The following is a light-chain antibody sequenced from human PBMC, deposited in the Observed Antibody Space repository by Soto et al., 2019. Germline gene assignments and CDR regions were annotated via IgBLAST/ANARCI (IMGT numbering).Light chain of an antibody. CDR3: QQFNSYVIT. J-gene: IGKJ5*01. V-gene: IGKV1-13*02. Sequence: AIQLTQSPSSLSASVGDRVTITCRASQDITSALAWYQQKPGNAPNLLIYAASSLKSGVPSRFSGSGSGTDFTLTISSLQPEDFATYYCQQFNSYVITFGQGTRLETK. CDR2: AAS. CDR1: QDITSA.